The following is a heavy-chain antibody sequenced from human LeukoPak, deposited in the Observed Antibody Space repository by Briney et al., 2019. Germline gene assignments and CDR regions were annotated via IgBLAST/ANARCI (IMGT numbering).Heavy chain of an antibody. V-gene: IGHV3-20*04. CDR1: GFTFNNYV. J-gene: IGHJ4*02. D-gene: IGHD1-26*01. Sequence: PGGSLRLSCSASGFTFNNYVMTWVRQAPGKGLEWVSGINWNGGSTGYADSVKGRFTISRDNAKNSLYLQMNSLRAEDTALYYCARDLVVGATGFDYWGQGTLVTVSS. CDR2: INWNGGST. CDR3: ARDLVVGATGFDY.